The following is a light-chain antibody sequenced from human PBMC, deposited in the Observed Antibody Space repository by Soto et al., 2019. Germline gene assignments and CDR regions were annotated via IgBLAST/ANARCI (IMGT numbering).Light chain of an antibody. V-gene: IGLV2-14*01. Sequence: QSALTQPASVSGSPGQSITICCTGTSSDVGGYNYVSWYQQHPGKAPKLMIYEVSNRPSGVSNRFSGSKSGNTASLTISGLQAEDEADYYCSSYTSSSPYVFGNGTKVTVL. CDR3: SSYTSSSPYV. J-gene: IGLJ1*01. CDR2: EVS. CDR1: SSDVGGYNY.